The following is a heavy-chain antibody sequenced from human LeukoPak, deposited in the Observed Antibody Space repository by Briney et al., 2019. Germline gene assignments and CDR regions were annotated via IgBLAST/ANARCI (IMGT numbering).Heavy chain of an antibody. CDR2: ISRSSSYI. Sequence: PGGSLRLSCAASGFTFSSYTMNWVRQAPGKGLEWVSSISRSSSYIYYADSVKGRFTISRDNAKNSLYLQMNSLRAEDTAVYYCAKIYGDYGLHYFDYWGQGTLVTVSS. V-gene: IGHV3-21*04. CDR1: GFTFSSYT. CDR3: AKIYGDYGLHYFDY. D-gene: IGHD4-17*01. J-gene: IGHJ4*02.